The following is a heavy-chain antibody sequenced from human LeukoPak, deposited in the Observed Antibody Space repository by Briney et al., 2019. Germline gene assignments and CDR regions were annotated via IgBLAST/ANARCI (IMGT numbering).Heavy chain of an antibody. Sequence: GESLKISCKGSEYSFTTHWIGWVRQMPGKGLDWMGIIYPGDSDTRYSPSFQGQVTISADKSISTAYLQWSSLKASDTAMYYCARTMSRRLDWFDPWGQGTLVTVSS. CDR1: EYSFTTHW. CDR2: IYPGDSDT. D-gene: IGHD3-16*01. CDR3: ARTMSRRLDWFDP. J-gene: IGHJ5*02. V-gene: IGHV5-51*01.